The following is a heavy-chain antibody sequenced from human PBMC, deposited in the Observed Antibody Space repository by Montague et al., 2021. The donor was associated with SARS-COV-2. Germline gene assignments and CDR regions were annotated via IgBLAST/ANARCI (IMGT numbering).Heavy chain of an antibody. Sequence: SLRLSCAASGFTVSSNYMSWVRQAPGKGLEWVSVIYSGGSTYHADSVADGFTISRGNYKNTLYLQMNNLRAEDTAVYYCSRGYYDRSGYYATVGVHWGQGTLVTVSS. CDR3: SRGYYDRSGYYATVGVH. D-gene: IGHD3-22*01. CDR1: GFTVSSNY. CDR2: IYSGGST. J-gene: IGHJ4*02. V-gene: IGHV3-66*01.